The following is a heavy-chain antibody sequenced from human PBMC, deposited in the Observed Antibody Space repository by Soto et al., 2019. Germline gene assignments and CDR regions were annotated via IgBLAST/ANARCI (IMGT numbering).Heavy chain of an antibody. CDR2: FDPEDGET. Sequence: GASVKVSCKVSGYTLTELSMHWVRQAPGKGLEWMGGFDPEDGETIYAQKFQGRVTMTEDTSTDTAYMELSSLRSEDTAVYYCATKGAAAVPYYFDYWGQGTLVTVSS. CDR1: GYTLTELS. D-gene: IGHD6-13*01. V-gene: IGHV1-24*01. CDR3: ATKGAAAVPYYFDY. J-gene: IGHJ4*02.